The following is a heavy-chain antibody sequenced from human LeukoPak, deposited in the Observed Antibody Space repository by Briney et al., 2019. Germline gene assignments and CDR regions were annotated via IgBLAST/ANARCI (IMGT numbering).Heavy chain of an antibody. CDR2: INPNSGGT. CDR1: GYTFTAYY. D-gene: IGHD3-22*01. Sequence: ASVKVSCKPSGYTFTAYYIHWVRQAPGQGLELMGWINPNSGGTDYAQKFQGRVTMTRDTSISTVYMELSRLTYDDTAVYYCARGVGVDSLRRLDPWGQGTLVTVSS. CDR3: ARGVGVDSLRRLDP. J-gene: IGHJ5*02. V-gene: IGHV1-2*02.